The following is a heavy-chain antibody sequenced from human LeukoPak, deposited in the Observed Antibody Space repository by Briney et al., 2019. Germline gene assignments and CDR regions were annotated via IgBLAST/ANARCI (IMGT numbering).Heavy chain of an antibody. CDR3: ARGIAAAGLLYFDY. J-gene: IGHJ4*02. CDR1: GGSFSGYY. Sequence: PSETLSLTCAVYGGSFSGYYWGWIRQPPGKGLEWIGEINHSGSTNYNPSLKSRVTISVDTSKNQFSLKLSSVTAADTAVYYCARGIAAAGLLYFDYWGQGTLVTVSS. V-gene: IGHV4-34*01. D-gene: IGHD6-13*01. CDR2: INHSGST.